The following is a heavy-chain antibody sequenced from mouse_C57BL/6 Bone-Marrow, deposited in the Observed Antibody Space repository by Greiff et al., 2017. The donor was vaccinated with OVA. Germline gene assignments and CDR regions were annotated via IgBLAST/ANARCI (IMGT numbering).Heavy chain of an antibody. CDR3: ARPDGTRYFDV. D-gene: IGHD4-1*01. Sequence: EVKLQESGGGLVKPGGSLKLSCAASGFTFSSYAMSWVRQTPEKRLEWVATISDGGSYTYYPDNVKGRFTISRDNAKNNLYLQMSHLKSEDTAMYYCARPDGTRYFDVWGTGTTVTVSS. CDR1: GFTFSSYA. J-gene: IGHJ1*03. CDR2: ISDGGSYT. V-gene: IGHV5-4*03.